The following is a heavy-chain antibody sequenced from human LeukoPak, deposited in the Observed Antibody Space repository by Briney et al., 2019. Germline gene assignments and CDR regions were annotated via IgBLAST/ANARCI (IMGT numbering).Heavy chain of an antibody. V-gene: IGHV4-61*02. CDR1: GGSISSGSYY. J-gene: IGHJ4*02. CDR2: IYTSGST. CDR3: ARYGSGSYFAPFDY. D-gene: IGHD3-10*01. Sequence: PSETLSLTCTVSGGSISSGSYYWSWLRQPAGKGLEWIGRIYTSGSTNYNPPLKSRVTIPVDTSKNQFSVKLSSVTAADTAVYYCARYGSGSYFAPFDYWGQGTLVTVSS.